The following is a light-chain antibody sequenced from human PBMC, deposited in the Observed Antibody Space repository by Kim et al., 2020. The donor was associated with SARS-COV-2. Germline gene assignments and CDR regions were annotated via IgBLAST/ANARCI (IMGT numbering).Light chain of an antibody. V-gene: IGKV1-16*02. CDR2: GAS. CDR1: QAIGTY. Sequence: AFVGDRVTITCRASQAIGTYLAWFQQKPGRAPKSLIYGASSLHTGVPSKFSGYGSGTDFTLTISNLQPEDFATYYCQQYKIYPWTFGQGTKVDIK. CDR3: QQYKIYPWT. J-gene: IGKJ1*01.